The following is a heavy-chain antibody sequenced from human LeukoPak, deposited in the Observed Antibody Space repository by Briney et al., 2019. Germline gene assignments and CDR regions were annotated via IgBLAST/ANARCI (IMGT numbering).Heavy chain of an antibody. Sequence: GASVKVSCKASGYTFTGYYMHWVRQAPGQGLEWMGRINPNSGGTNYAQKFQGRVTMTRDTSISTAYMELSRLRSYDTAVYYCARESLSARIAAAGGVLLYWGQGTLVTVSS. V-gene: IGHV1-2*06. J-gene: IGHJ4*02. CDR2: INPNSGGT. CDR3: ARESLSARIAAAGGVLLY. CDR1: GYTFTGYY. D-gene: IGHD6-13*01.